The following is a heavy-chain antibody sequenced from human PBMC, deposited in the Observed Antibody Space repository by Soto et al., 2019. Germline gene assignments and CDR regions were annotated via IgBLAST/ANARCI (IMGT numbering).Heavy chain of an antibody. J-gene: IGHJ4*02. V-gene: IGHV3-23*01. CDR2: ISGTGGST. CDR1: GFTFRSYA. Sequence: GGSLRLSCAISGFTFRSYAMSWVRQAPGKGLEWVSGISGTGGSTYYADSVKGRFTIYRDNSNNTLYLQMNRVRAEDTALYYCAKGPVRVQIFYFDYWGQGARVTVSS. D-gene: IGHD3-9*01. CDR3: AKGPVRVQIFYFDY.